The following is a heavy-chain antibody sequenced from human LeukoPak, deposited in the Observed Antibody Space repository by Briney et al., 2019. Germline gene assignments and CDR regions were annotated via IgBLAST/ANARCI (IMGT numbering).Heavy chain of an antibody. CDR1: GFTFSSYA. Sequence: PGGSLRLPCAASGFTFSSYAMSWVRQAPGKGLEWVANIKQDGSKKSYVDSVKGRFTISRDNAKNSLYLQMNSLRAEDTAIYYCTRVGYIDEGIDYWGQGTLVTVSS. CDR2: IKQDGSKK. CDR3: TRVGYIDEGIDY. V-gene: IGHV3-7*04. D-gene: IGHD5-24*01. J-gene: IGHJ4*02.